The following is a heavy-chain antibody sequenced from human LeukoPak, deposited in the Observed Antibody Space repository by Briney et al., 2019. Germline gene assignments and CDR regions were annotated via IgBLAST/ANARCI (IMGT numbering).Heavy chain of an antibody. CDR1: GYTFTSYG. CDR2: INPSGGST. D-gene: IGHD6-19*01. J-gene: IGHJ4*02. CDR3: AGEVTVAGFDY. V-gene: IGHV1-46*01. Sequence: ASVKVSCKASGYTFTSYGISWVRQAPGQGLEWMGIINPSGGSTSYAQKFQGRVTMTRDTSTSTVYMELSSLRSEDTAVYYCAGEVTVAGFDYWGQGTLVTVSS.